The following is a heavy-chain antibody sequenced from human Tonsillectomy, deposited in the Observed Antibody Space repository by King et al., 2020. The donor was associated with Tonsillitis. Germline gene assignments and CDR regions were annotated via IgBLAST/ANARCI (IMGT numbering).Heavy chain of an antibody. CDR1: GFTFSSYG. V-gene: IGHV3-30*02. Sequence: VQLVVSGGGVVQPGGSLRLSCAASGFTFSSYGMHWVRQAPGKGLEWVAFIRYDGSNKYYADSVKGRFTISRDNSKNTLYLQMNSLRAEDTAVYYCAKDPYYYDNSGYPYFDYWGQGTLVTVSS. CDR3: AKDPYYYDNSGYPYFDY. J-gene: IGHJ4*02. CDR2: IRYDGSNK. D-gene: IGHD3-22*01.